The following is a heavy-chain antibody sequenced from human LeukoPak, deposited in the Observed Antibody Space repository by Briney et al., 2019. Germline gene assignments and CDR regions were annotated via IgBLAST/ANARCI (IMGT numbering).Heavy chain of an antibody. V-gene: IGHV3-30*02. CDR1: GFTFSSYG. J-gene: IGHJ4*02. Sequence: GGSLRLSCAASGFTFSSYGMHWVRQAPGKGLEWVAFIRYDGSNKYYADSVKGRFTISRDNSKNTLYLQMNSLRAEDTAVHYCANWYYYENGAYWCWGQGTLVTVSS. D-gene: IGHD3-22*01. CDR2: IRYDGSNK. CDR3: ANWYYYENGAYWC.